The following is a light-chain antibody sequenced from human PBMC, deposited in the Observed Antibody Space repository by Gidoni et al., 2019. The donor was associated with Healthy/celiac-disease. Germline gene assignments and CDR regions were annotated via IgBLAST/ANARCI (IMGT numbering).Light chain of an antibody. CDR2: GKN. CDR1: SLRSYY. CDR3: NSRDSSGNHVV. Sequence: SSELTQDPAVSVALGQTVRITCQGDSLRSYYASWYQQNPGQAPVLVSYGKNNRHSGIPDRFYGSSSGNTASLTITGAQAEDEADYYCNSRDSSGNHVVFGGGTKLTVL. J-gene: IGLJ2*01. V-gene: IGLV3-19*01.